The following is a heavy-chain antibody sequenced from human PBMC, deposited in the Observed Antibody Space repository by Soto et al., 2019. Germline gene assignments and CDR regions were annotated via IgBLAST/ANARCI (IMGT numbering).Heavy chain of an antibody. D-gene: IGHD3-3*01. J-gene: IGHJ4*02. CDR3: ANTSSWSYDFWSGYPFDY. V-gene: IGHV3-9*01. CDR2: ISWNSGSI. Sequence: EVQLVESGGGLVQPGRSLRLSCAASGFTFDDYAMHWVLQAPGKGLEWVAGISWNSGSIGYGDDLKGRFTISRDNAKNSLYLQMNSLRAEDTALYYCANTSSWSYDFWSGYPFDYWGQGTLVTVSS. CDR1: GFTFDDYA.